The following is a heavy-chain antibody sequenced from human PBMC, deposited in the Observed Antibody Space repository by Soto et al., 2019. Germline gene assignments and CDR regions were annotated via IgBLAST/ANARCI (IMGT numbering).Heavy chain of an antibody. Sequence: GASVKVSCKASGYTFTNYYFHWVRQAPGQGLEWMGIINPSGGGTIYAQKFQGRATMTADTSTSTAYMELSSLRSEDTAVYYCAREGLVLVPTTVNSDYYYYAMDVWGQGTTVTVSS. CDR2: INPSGGGT. D-gene: IGHD2-2*01. CDR1: GYTFTNYY. CDR3: AREGLVLVPTTVNSDYYYYAMDV. J-gene: IGHJ6*02. V-gene: IGHV1-46*01.